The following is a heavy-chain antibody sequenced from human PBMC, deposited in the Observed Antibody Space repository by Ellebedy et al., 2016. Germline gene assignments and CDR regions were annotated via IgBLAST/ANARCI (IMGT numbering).Heavy chain of an antibody. Sequence: GGSLRLSCEASGFIFSSYAMHWVRQPPGMGLEWVASASYDGTKDSYADSVKGRFTISRDNSKNTLYLQMNSLRAEDTAVYYCGSHDYGDYASLDYWGQGTLVTVSS. CDR1: GFIFSSYA. CDR2: ASYDGTKD. V-gene: IGHV3-30*04. J-gene: IGHJ4*02. D-gene: IGHD4-17*01. CDR3: GSHDYGDYASLDY.